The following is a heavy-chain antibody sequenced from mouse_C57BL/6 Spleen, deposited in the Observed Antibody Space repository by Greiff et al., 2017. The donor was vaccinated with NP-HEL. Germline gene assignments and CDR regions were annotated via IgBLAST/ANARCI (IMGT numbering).Heavy chain of an antibody. V-gene: IGHV1-82*01. Sequence: VQLQQSGPELVKPGASVKISCKASGYAFSSSWMNWVKQRPGKGLEWIGRIYPGDGDTNYNGKFKGKATLTADKSSSTAYMQLSSLTSEDSAVYFCARYYSNDPFDYWGQGTTLTVSS. CDR1: GYAFSSSW. D-gene: IGHD2-12*01. CDR3: ARYYSNDPFDY. CDR2: IYPGDGDT. J-gene: IGHJ2*01.